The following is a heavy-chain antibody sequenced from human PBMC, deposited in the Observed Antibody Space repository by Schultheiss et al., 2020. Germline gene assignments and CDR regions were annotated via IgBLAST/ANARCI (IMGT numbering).Heavy chain of an antibody. J-gene: IGHJ5*02. CDR1: GGSFSGYY. D-gene: IGHD1-26*01. V-gene: IGHV4-34*01. CDR2: INHSGST. Sequence: SETLSLTCAVYGGSFSGYYWSWIRQPPGKGLEWIGEINHSGSTNYNPSLKSRVTISVDTSKNQFSLKLSSVTAVDTAVYYCARETIYRWEETWGQGTLVTVSS. CDR3: ARETIYRWEET.